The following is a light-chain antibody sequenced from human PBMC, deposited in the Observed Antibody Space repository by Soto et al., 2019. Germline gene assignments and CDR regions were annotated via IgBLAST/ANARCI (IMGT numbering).Light chain of an antibody. V-gene: IGKV3-20*01. CDR2: GAS. J-gene: IGKJ5*01. CDR1: QGVSSN. Sequence: EIVMTQSPATLSVSPGERATLSCRASQGVSSNLAWYQQKPGQAPRLLIYGASSRATGVPDRFSGSGSGTDFTLTISRLEPEDVAVYYCQQYGSASITFGQGTRLEIK. CDR3: QQYGSASIT.